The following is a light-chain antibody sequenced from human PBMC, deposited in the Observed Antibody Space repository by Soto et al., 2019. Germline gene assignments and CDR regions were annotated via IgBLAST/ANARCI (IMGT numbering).Light chain of an antibody. Sequence: EIVLTQSPATLSVSPGNRATLSCRASQSVNSDLAWYQQKPGQAPRLLIYGASTRATGIPARFSGSGSGTEFTLTISSLQSEDFAVYYCQQYNNWPRTFGQGTKVDIK. CDR3: QQYNNWPRT. J-gene: IGKJ1*01. CDR1: QSVNSD. CDR2: GAS. V-gene: IGKV3-15*01.